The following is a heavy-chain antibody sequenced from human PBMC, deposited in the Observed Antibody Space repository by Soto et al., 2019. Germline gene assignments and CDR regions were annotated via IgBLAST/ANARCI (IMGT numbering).Heavy chain of an antibody. CDR3: ARGADSGYSYGLLYYYYGMDV. J-gene: IGHJ6*02. CDR2: MNPNSGNT. D-gene: IGHD5-18*01. Sequence: ASVKVSCKASGYTFTSYDINWVRQATGQGLEWMGWMNPNSGNTGYAQKFQGRVTMTRNTSISTAYMELSSLRSEDTAVYYCARGADSGYSYGLLYYYYGMDVWGQGTTVTVSS. V-gene: IGHV1-8*01. CDR1: GYTFTSYD.